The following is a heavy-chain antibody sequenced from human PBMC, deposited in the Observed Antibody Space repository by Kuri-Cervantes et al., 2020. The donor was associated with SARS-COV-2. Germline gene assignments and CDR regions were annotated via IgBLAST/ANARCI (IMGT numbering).Heavy chain of an antibody. Sequence: ASVTVSCKASGYTFTSHGISWVRQAPGEGLEWMGWIGAYNGNTNYAQKLQGRVTMTTDTSTSTAYMELWSLRSDDTAVYYRAREYYGSGSYAYWGQGTLVTVSS. CDR3: AREYYGSGSYAY. V-gene: IGHV1-18*01. CDR2: IGAYNGNT. D-gene: IGHD3-10*01. CDR1: GYTFTSHG. J-gene: IGHJ4*02.